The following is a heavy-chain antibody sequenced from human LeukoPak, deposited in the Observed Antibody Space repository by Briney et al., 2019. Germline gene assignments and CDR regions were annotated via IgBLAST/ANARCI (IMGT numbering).Heavy chain of an antibody. CDR3: ARAIGYSYGFRFDY. CDR1: GYTFTGYY. V-gene: IGHV1-2*06. J-gene: IGHJ4*02. Sequence: GASVKVSCKASGYTFTGYYMHWVRQAPGQGLEWMGRINPNSGGTNYARKFQGRVTMTRDTSISTAYMELSRLRSDDTAVYYCARAIGYSYGFRFDYWGQGTLVTVSS. CDR2: INPNSGGT. D-gene: IGHD5-18*01.